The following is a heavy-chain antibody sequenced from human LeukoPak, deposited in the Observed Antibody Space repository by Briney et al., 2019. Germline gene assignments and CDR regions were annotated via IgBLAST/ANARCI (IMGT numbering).Heavy chain of an antibody. D-gene: IGHD5-18*01. CDR2: IRYDGSNK. CDR3: AKDRGYSYGWDSSFDY. J-gene: IGHJ4*02. CDR1: GFTFSSYG. Sequence: GGSLRLSCAASGFTFSSYGMHWVRQAPGKGLEWVAFIRYDGSNKYYADSVKGRFTISRDNSKNTLYLQMNSLRAEDTAVYYCAKDRGYSYGWDSSFDYWGQGTLVTVSS. V-gene: IGHV3-30*02.